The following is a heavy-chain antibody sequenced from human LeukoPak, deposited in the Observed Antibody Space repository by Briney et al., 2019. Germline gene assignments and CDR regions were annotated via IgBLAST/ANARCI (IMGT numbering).Heavy chain of an antibody. CDR1: GFTFSNYA. CDR3: AKAQYSSGWHGEFDY. Sequence: GGSLRLSCAASGFTFSNYAMSWVRQAPGKGLEWVSTISGGGVSTYYADSVKGRFIISRDNSKNTLYLQLDSLRAEDTAVYYCAKAQYSSGWHGEFDYWGQGTLVTVSS. D-gene: IGHD6-19*01. J-gene: IGHJ4*02. CDR2: ISGGGVST. V-gene: IGHV3-23*01.